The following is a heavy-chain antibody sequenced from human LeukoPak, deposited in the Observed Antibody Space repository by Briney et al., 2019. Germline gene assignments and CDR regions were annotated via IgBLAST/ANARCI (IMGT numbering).Heavy chain of an antibody. CDR3: AKPNPVVYPSGPFDP. V-gene: IGHV3-30*02. J-gene: IGHJ5*02. Sequence: GGSLRLSCAASGFTFSSYGMHWVRQAPGKGLEWVAFIRYDGSNKYYADSVKGRFTISRDNSKNTLYLQMNSLRAEDTAVYYCAKPNPVVYPSGPFDPWGQGTLVTVSS. CDR1: GFTFSSYG. D-gene: IGHD3-10*01. CDR2: IRYDGSNK.